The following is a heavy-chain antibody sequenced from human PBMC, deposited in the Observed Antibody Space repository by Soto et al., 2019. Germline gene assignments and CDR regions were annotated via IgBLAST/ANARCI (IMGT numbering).Heavy chain of an antibody. D-gene: IGHD6-13*01. CDR1: GASFSGYF. CDR2: INHRGIT. Sequence: QVQLQQWGAGLLKPSETLSLTCAVYGASFSGYFWCWIRQPPGKGLEWVGEINHRGITNNNPSLERRVTTSIDTTTNQFSLKLTSLTAADTAVYYCARERRVVGGYSSSWYDYFDYWGQGTLVTVSS. V-gene: IGHV4-34*01. CDR3: ARERRVVGGYSSSWYDYFDY. J-gene: IGHJ4*02.